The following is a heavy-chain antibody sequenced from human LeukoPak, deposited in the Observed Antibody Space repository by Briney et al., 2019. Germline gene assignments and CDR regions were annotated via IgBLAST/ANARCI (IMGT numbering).Heavy chain of an antibody. Sequence: SETLSLTCTVSGGSLSSYYWTWIRQPPGKGLEWIGYIYYSGNTNYNPSLKSRVTISVDTSKNQFSLKLSSVTAADTAVYYCARNRDGYNSLLGYWGQGTLVTVSS. V-gene: IGHV4-59*08. CDR1: GGSLSSYY. D-gene: IGHD5-24*01. CDR3: ARNRDGYNSLLGY. CDR2: IYYSGNT. J-gene: IGHJ4*02.